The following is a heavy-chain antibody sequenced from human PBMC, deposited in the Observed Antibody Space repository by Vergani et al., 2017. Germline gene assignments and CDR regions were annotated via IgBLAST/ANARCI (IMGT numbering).Heavy chain of an antibody. CDR2: IYHSGST. V-gene: IGHV4-38-2*01. D-gene: IGHD3-9*01. Sequence: QVQLQESGPGLVKPSETLSLTCAVSGYSISSGYYWGWIRQPPGEGLEWIGSIYHSGSTYYNPSLKSRVTISVDTSKNQFSLKLSSVTAADTAVYYCARQGIYDILTGCFDYWGQGTLVTVSS. J-gene: IGHJ4*02. CDR1: GYSISSGYY. CDR3: ARQGIYDILTGCFDY.